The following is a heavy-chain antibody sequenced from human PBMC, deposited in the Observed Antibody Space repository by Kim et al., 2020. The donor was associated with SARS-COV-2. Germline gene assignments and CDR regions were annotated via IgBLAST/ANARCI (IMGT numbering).Heavy chain of an antibody. CDR3: VTAAQKLATDGNF. CDR2: ILYHSGTT. D-gene: IGHD4-4*01. CDR1: GFPFDTYA. V-gene: IGHV3-23*01. J-gene: IGHJ4*02. Sequence: GGSLRLSCAASGFPFDTYAMSWVRQAPGKGLEWVSAILYHSGTTYYADSVKGRFTISRDNSKNTLYLLMDSLRAEDTGVYYCVTAAQKLATDGNFWGQGT.